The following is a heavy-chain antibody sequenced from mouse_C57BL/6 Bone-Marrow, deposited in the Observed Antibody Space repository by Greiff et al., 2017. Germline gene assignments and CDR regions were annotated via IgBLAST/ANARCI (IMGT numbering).Heavy chain of an antibody. J-gene: IGHJ1*03. V-gene: IGHV2-5*01. CDR1: GFSLTSYG. Sequence: VQGVESGPGLVQPSQSLSITCTVSGFSLTSYGVHWVRQSPGKGLEWLGVIWSGGSTDYNAAFMSRLSITKDNPKSQVFFTMNSLPADDTAIYYCAKKKDYSNYRYFDVWGTGTTVTVSS. CDR3: AKKKDYSNYRYFDV. D-gene: IGHD2-5*01. CDR2: IWSGGST.